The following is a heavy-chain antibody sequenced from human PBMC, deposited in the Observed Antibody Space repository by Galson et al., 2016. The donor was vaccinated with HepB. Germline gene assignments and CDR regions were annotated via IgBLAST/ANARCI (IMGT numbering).Heavy chain of an antibody. V-gene: IGHV3-11*01. Sequence: SLRLSCAASGFTFSDYYMTWIRRAPWKGLEWISYISRGGTTIYYADSVKGRFAISRDNGKNSLYLQMNFLTAEETAVYYCAREYSSSQGGFAPWGQGTLVTVSS. CDR1: GFTFSDYY. CDR3: AREYSSSQGGFAP. J-gene: IGHJ5*02. D-gene: IGHD6-6*01. CDR2: ISRGGTTI.